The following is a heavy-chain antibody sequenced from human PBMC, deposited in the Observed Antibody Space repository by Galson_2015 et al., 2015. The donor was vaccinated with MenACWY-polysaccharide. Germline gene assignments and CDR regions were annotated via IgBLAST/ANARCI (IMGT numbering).Heavy chain of an antibody. V-gene: IGHV3-7*01. D-gene: IGHD7-27*01. Sequence: SLRLSCAASGFTFRSTWMSWVRQAPGKGLEWVALINLDGSQKDYMDSVKGRFAIPRENAKNSLYLQINSLRAEDTAVYYCARDPNWGNSFGPWGRGTLVTVSS. CDR2: INLDGSQK. CDR1: GFTFRSTW. CDR3: ARDPNWGNSFGP. J-gene: IGHJ5*02.